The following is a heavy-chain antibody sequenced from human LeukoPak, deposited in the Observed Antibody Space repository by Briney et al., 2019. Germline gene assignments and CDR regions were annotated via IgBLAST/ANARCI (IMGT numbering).Heavy chain of an antibody. CDR1: GFTVSSNY. V-gene: IGHV3-53*01. Sequence: GGSLRLSCAASGFTVSSNYMSWVRQAPGKGLEWVSVIYSGGSTYYADSVKGRFTISRDNSKNTLYLQLNSLRAEDTAVYYCARKTSGSYLDWGQGTLVTVSS. J-gene: IGHJ4*02. CDR2: IYSGGST. CDR3: ARKTSGSYLD. D-gene: IGHD3-10*01.